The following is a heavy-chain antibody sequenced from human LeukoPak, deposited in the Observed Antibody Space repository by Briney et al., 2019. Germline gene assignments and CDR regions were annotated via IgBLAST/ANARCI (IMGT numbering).Heavy chain of an antibody. CDR1: GYTFTSYA. J-gene: IGHJ4*02. D-gene: IGHD2-15*01. Sequence: ASVKVSCKASGYTFTSYAISWVRQATGQGLEWMGWMNPNSGNTGYAQKFQGRVTITRNTSISTAYMELSSLRSEDTAVYYCARGHYSYYFDYWGQGTLVTVSS. CDR2: MNPNSGNT. CDR3: ARGHYSYYFDY. V-gene: IGHV1-8*03.